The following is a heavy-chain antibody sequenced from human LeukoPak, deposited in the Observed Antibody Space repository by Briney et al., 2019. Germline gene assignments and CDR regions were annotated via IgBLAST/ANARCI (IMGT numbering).Heavy chain of an antibody. V-gene: IGHV3-30-3*01. CDR2: ISYDGSNK. D-gene: IGHD2-2*01. CDR1: GGSISSSS. CDR3: AREGRYCSSTSCYSLYAFDT. Sequence: PSETLSLTCTVSGGSISSSSYYWGWIRQPPGKGLEWVAVISYDGSNKYYADSVKGRFTISRDNSKNTLYLQMNSLRAEDTAVYYCAREGRYCSSTSCYSLYAFDTWGQGTMVTVSS. J-gene: IGHJ3*02.